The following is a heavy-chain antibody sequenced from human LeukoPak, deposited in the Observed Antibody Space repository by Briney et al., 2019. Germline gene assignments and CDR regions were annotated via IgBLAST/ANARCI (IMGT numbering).Heavy chain of an antibody. CDR2: INPNSGGT. V-gene: IGHV1-2*02. Sequence: ASVKVSCKASGYTFTGYYMHWVRQAPGQGLEWMGWINPNSGGTNYAQKFQDRVTMTRDTSISTADMELSRLRSDDTAVYYCAREGVGSSDWYRSSYFDYWGQGTLVTVSS. CDR3: AREGVGSSDWYRSSYFDY. J-gene: IGHJ4*02. CDR1: GYTFTGYY. D-gene: IGHD6-19*01.